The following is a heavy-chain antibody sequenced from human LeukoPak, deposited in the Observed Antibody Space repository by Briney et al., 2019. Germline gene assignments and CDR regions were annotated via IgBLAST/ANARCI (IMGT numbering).Heavy chain of an antibody. CDR2: INPNSGGT. CDR1: GYTFTGYY. Sequence: ASVKVSCKASGYTFTGYYMHWVRQAPGQGLEWMGWINPNSGGTNYAQKFQGRVTMTRDTSISTAYMELSRLRPDDTAVYYCARDGDILTGYYHYWGQGTLVTVSS. D-gene: IGHD3-9*01. CDR3: ARDGDILTGYYHY. J-gene: IGHJ4*02. V-gene: IGHV1-2*02.